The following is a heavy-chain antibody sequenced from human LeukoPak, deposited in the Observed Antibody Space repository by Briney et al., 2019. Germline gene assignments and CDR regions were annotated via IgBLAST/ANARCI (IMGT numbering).Heavy chain of an antibody. J-gene: IGHJ4*02. CDR3: AKTYDNLWYFDF. D-gene: IGHD1-1*01. CDR2: MRGGGTTT. Sequence: GGSLRLSCAASGLSAYGMIWVRQAPGKGLEWVSAMRGGGTTTCYADSAKGRFTISQDNSKNTLYLQMNSLRAEDTAIYYCAKTYDNLWYFDFWGQGTLVTVSS. CDR1: GLSAYG. V-gene: IGHV3-23*01.